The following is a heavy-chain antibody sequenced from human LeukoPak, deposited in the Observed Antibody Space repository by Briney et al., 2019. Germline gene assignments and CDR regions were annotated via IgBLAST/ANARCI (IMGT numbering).Heavy chain of an antibody. Sequence: GGSLRLSCAASGFTFNNYWMTWVRQAPGKGLEWVSAISGSGGSTYYADSVKGRFTISRDNSKNTLYLQMNSLRAEDTAVYYCARAPYDFWSGYPVYYFDYWGQGTLVTVSS. J-gene: IGHJ4*02. CDR2: ISGSGGST. CDR3: ARAPYDFWSGYPVYYFDY. CDR1: GFTFNNYW. D-gene: IGHD3-3*01. V-gene: IGHV3-23*01.